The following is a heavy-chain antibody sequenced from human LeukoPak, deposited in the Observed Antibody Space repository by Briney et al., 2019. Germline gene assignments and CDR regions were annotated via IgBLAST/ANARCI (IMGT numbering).Heavy chain of an antibody. CDR1: GFTFDNND. D-gene: IGHD1-14*01. CDR3: VRQPDSARYGFDY. Sequence: PGGSLRLSCAASGFTFDNNDMHWVRQTTGKGLEWVSAIGSAGYTYYADSVRGRFTITRDNAKQSLYLQMNSLRVEDTAVYHCVRQPDSARYGFDYWGRGTQVTVSS. CDR2: IGSAGYT. J-gene: IGHJ4*02. V-gene: IGHV3-13*01.